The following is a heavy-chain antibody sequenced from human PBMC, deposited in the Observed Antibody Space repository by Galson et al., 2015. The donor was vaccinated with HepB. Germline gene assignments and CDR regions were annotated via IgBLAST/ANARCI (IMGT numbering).Heavy chain of an antibody. CDR3: AKGHPEVLRYFDWLAD. J-gene: IGHJ4*02. Sequence: SLRLSCAASGFTFSSYAMHWVRQAPGKGLEWVAVISYDGSNKYYADSVKGRFTISRDNSKNTLYLQMNSLRAEDTAVYYCAKGHPEVLRYFDWLADWGQGTLVTVSS. CDR2: ISYDGSNK. D-gene: IGHD3-9*01. V-gene: IGHV3-30*04. CDR1: GFTFSSYA.